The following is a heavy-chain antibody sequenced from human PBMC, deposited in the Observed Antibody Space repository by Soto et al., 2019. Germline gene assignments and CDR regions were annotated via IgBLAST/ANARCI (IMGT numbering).Heavy chain of an antibody. V-gene: IGHV3-30-3*01. D-gene: IGHD4-17*01. Sequence: QVRLVESGGGVVQPGGSLRLSCTASGFSFSSYAMYWFRQPPGKGLEWVAVITHDGTNKHYADSVKGRVTVSRDNSNRSLDLQLNSLRGEDTAMYYCAKDMESNDYFVEWFEPWGQGTLVTVSS. CDR2: ITHDGTNK. J-gene: IGHJ5*02. CDR1: GFSFSSYA. CDR3: AKDMESNDYFVEWFEP.